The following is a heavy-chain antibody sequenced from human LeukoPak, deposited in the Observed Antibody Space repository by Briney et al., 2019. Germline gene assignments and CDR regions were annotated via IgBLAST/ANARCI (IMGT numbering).Heavy chain of an antibody. J-gene: IGHJ4*02. CDR3: ARGYVLLWLGELSYYFDY. V-gene: IGHV4-34*01. D-gene: IGHD3-10*01. Sequence: SETLSLTCAVYGGSFSGYYWSWIRQPPGKGLEWIGEINHSGSTNYNPSLKSRVTISVDTSKNQFSLKLSSVTAADTAVYYCARGYVLLWLGELSYYFDYWGQGTLVTVSS. CDR1: GGSFSGYY. CDR2: INHSGST.